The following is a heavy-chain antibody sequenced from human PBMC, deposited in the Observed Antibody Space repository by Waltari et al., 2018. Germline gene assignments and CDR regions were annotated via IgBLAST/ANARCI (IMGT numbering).Heavy chain of an antibody. D-gene: IGHD1-26*01. CDR2: SIPIFGTA. J-gene: IGHJ4*02. Sequence: QVQLVQSGAEVKRPGSSVKVSCKASGGTFSSYAISWVRQAPGQGLEWMGGSIPIFGTATYAQKFQGRVTITADESTSTAYMELSSLRSEDTAVYYCARGAWELLSYYFDYWGQGTLVTVSS. V-gene: IGHV1-69*01. CDR3: ARGAWELLSYYFDY. CDR1: GGTFSSYA.